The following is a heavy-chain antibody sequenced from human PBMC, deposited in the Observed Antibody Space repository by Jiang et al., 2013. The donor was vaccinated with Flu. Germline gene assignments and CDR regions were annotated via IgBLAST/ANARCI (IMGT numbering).Heavy chain of an antibody. D-gene: IGHD3-22*01. V-gene: IGHV1-46*01. CDR1: GYTFTSYY. CDR2: INPSGGST. Sequence: SGAEVKKPGASVKVSCKASGYTFTSYYMHWVRQAPGQGLEWMGIINPSGGSTSYAQKFQGRVTMTRDTSTSTVYMELSSLRSEDTAVYYCARDSEPHYYDSSGYYYMDVWGQGTTVTVSS. J-gene: IGHJ6*02. CDR3: ARDSEPHYYDSSGYYYMDV.